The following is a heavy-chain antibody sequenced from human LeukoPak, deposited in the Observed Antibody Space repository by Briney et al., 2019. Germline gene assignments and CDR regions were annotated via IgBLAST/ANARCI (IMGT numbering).Heavy chain of an antibody. Sequence: PGGSLRLSCAASGFTFSSYWMHWVRQAPGKGLVWVSRINSDGSSTSYADSVKGRFTISRDNAKNTLYLQMNSLRAEDTAVYYRARDDLYCSSTSCYPPIWGQGTLVTVSS. V-gene: IGHV3-74*01. J-gene: IGHJ4*02. D-gene: IGHD2-2*01. CDR2: INSDGSST. CDR3: ARDDLYCSSTSCYPPI. CDR1: GFTFSSYW.